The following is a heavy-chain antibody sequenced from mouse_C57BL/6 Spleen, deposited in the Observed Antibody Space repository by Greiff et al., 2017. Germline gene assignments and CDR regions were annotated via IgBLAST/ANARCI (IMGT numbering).Heavy chain of an antibody. J-gene: IGHJ1*03. CDR3: ARRRLGWYCDV. CDR1: GFTFSDYG. CDR2: ISSGSSTI. Sequence: EVKLMESGGGLVKPGGSLKLSCAASGFTFSDYGMHWVRQAPEKGLEWVAYISSGSSTIYYADTVKGRFTISRDNAKNTLFLQMTSLRSEDTAMYSCARRRLGWYCDVWGTGTTVTVSS. D-gene: IGHD2-4*01. V-gene: IGHV5-17*01.